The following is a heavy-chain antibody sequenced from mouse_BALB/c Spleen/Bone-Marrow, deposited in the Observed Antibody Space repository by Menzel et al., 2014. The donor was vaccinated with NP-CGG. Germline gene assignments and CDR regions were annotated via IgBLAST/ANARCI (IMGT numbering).Heavy chain of an antibody. CDR3: GRWAN. V-gene: IGHV1-37*01. CDR2: INPYNGVT. Sequence: VQLQQSGPELVKPGASVKISCKASGYSFTDYFMNWVKQSHGKSLEWIGRINPYNGVTLYNQSFKGKATLTVDKSSSTAHMELLSLTSEDSAVYYCGRWANWGQGTTLTVSS. J-gene: IGHJ2*01. CDR1: GYSFTDYF.